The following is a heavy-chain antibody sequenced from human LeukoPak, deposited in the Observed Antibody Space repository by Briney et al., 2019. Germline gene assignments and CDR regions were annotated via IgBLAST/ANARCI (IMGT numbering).Heavy chain of an antibody. V-gene: IGHV3-66*01. CDR2: IYSGGST. J-gene: IGHJ4*02. Sequence: PGGSLRLSCAASGFTVSSNYMSWVRQAPGKGLEWVSVIYSGGSTYYADSVKGRFTISRDNSKNTLYLQMNSLRAEDTAVYYCASTTGWLHLGHKLPYYFDYWGQGTLVTVSS. CDR1: GFTVSSNY. D-gene: IGHD5-24*01. CDR3: ASTTGWLHLGHKLPYYFDY.